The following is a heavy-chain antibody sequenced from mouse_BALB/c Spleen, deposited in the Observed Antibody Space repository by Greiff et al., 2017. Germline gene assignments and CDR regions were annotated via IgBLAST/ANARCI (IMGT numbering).Heavy chain of an antibody. J-gene: IGHJ2*01. CDR1: GFAFSSYD. D-gene: IGHD2-3*01. CDR2: ISSGGGSI. CDR3: ARHGDVYYVRYFDY. Sequence: EVKVVESGGGLVKPGGSLKLSCAASGFAFSSYDMSWVRQTPEKRLEWVAYISSGGGSIYYPDTVKGRFTISRDNAKNTLYLQMSSLKSEDTAMYYCARHGDVYYVRYFDYWGQGTTLTVSS. V-gene: IGHV5-12-1*01.